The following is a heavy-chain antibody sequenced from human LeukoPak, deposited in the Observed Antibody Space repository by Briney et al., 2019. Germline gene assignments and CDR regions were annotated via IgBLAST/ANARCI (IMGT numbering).Heavy chain of an antibody. D-gene: IGHD3-10*01. Sequence: ASVKVSCKASGYTFTSYAMHWVRQAPGQRLEWMGWINAGNGNTKYSQKFQGRVTITRDTSASTAYMELSSLRSEDTAVYYCARELLLWFGECLGYWGQGTLVTVSS. CDR1: GYTFTSYA. J-gene: IGHJ4*02. CDR3: ARELLLWFGECLGY. V-gene: IGHV1-3*01. CDR2: INAGNGNT.